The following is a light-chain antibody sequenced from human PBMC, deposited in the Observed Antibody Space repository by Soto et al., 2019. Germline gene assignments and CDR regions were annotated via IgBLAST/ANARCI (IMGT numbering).Light chain of an antibody. J-gene: IGKJ4*01. V-gene: IGKV1-9*01. CDR1: QGISTY. CDR3: QQLNSFT. Sequence: IQLTQSPSSPSASVGDRVTITCRASQGISTYVAWYQQKPGRAPILLIYAASTLQSGVPSRFSGSGSGTDFTLTISSLQPEDCATYYCQQLNSFTFGGGTKVEIK. CDR2: AAS.